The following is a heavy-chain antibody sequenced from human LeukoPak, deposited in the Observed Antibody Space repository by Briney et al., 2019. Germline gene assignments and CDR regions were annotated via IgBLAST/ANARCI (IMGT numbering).Heavy chain of an antibody. V-gene: IGHV4-34*01. CDR1: GGSFSGYY. Sequence: PSETLSLTCAVYGGSFSGYYWSWIRQPPGKGLEWIGEINHSGSTNYNPSLRSRVTISVDTSKNQFSLKLSSVTAADTAVYYCARDSIAARPHYYYGMDVWGQGTTVTVSS. D-gene: IGHD6-6*01. CDR3: ARDSIAARPHYYYGMDV. CDR2: INHSGST. J-gene: IGHJ6*02.